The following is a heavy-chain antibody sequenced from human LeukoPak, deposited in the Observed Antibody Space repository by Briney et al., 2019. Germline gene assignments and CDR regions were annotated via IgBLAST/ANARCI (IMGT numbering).Heavy chain of an antibody. V-gene: IGHV3-53*05. D-gene: IGHD3-22*01. CDR1: GFIVSNKY. CDR3: ARDRGGYYLDH. CDR2: IYSDGRT. Sequence: PGGSLRLSCAASGFIVSNKYMTWVRQAPGKGLEWVSLIYSDGRTYYADSVRGRCTISRDNSKNTLYLQMNSLRAEDTAVYYCARDRGGYYLDHWGQGTLVTVSS. J-gene: IGHJ4*02.